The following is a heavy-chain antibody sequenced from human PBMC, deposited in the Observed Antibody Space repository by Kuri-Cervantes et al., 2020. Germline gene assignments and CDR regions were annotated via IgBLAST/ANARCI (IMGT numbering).Heavy chain of an antibody. CDR2: ISGNDVNT. V-gene: IGHV3-23*01. Sequence: GESLKISCAASGFTFSSYAVSWVRQAPGKGLEWVSAISGNDVNTYYADSVKGRFTISRDNSKNTVYLQMNSLRAEDTAVYYCAKDQYCSSTRCSKEYFQHWGQGTLVTVSS. D-gene: IGHD2-2*01. CDR3: AKDQYCSSTRCSKEYFQH. J-gene: IGHJ1*01. CDR1: GFTFSSYA.